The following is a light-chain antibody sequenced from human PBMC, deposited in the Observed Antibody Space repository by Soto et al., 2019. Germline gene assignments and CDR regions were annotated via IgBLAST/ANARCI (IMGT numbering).Light chain of an antibody. J-gene: IGLJ3*02. CDR3: AVWGNNLHGPGV. CDR1: GSTIGSNT. CDR2: SND. Sequence: QSVLTQPPSASGPPGQRVTISCSGSGSTIGSNTVDWYQQLPGTAPKLLIYSNDQRPLGVPDRFSVSRSGTSASLAIRGLQPDDEGIYYCAVWGNNLHGPGVLGGWTKLTVL. V-gene: IGLV1-44*01.